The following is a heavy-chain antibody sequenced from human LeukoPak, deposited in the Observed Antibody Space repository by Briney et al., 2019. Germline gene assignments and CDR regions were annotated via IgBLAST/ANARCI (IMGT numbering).Heavy chain of an antibody. CDR3: AKYGNSGWVIDN. D-gene: IGHD6-19*01. J-gene: IGHJ4*02. CDR2: IYYTGAT. CDR1: GGSIGSNY. V-gene: IGHV4-59*08. Sequence: SETLSLTCTVSGGSIGSNYWTWIRQPPGKGPEYIGYIYYTGATNYNPSLKSRVTISVDTSKNQFSLKMTSVTAADTAVYFCAKYGNSGWVIDNWGQGTLVTVSS.